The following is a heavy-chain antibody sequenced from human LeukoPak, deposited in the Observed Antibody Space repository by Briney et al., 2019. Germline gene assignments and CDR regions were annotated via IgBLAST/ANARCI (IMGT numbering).Heavy chain of an antibody. J-gene: IGHJ4*02. CDR3: ARARPVVLSFDY. D-gene: IGHD2-15*01. CDR2: IYYSGST. V-gene: IGHV4-59*01. CDR1: GGSISSYY. Sequence: SETLSLTCTVSGGSISSYYWSWIRQPPGKGLEWIGYIYYSGSTNYNPSLKSRVTISVDTSKNQFSLKLSSVTAADTAVYYCARARPVVLSFDYWGQGTLVTVSS.